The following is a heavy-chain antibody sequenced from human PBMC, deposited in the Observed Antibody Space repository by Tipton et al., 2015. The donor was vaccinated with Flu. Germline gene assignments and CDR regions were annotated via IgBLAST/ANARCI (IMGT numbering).Heavy chain of an antibody. J-gene: IGHJ4*02. CDR1: GFTFSQYW. CDR2: INEDGTTT. CDR3: SLLAAAGHHTPFDY. V-gene: IGHV3-7*01. Sequence: SLRLSCAASGFTFSQYWLLWVRQAPGKGLEWVANINEDGTTTYYVDSVKGRFTISRDNARNSVFLQMNSLRAEDTALYYCSLLAAAGHHTPFDYWGQGTLVTVSS. D-gene: IGHD6-13*01.